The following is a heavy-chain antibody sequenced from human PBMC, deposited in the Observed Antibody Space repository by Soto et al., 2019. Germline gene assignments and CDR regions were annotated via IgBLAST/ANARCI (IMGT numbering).Heavy chain of an antibody. J-gene: IGHJ4*01. V-gene: IGHV3-23*01. CDR3: PFKGTFHSHY. CDR1: GFTFSGYA. Sequence: GGSLRLSCAGSGFTFSGYAMTWVRQAPGKGLEWVSVISTSGDRPDYADSVKGRFTISRDNSKNMLYLQMNSLRVEDTAIHYCPFKGTFHSHYWGHGAPVTVSS. D-gene: IGHD3-10*01. CDR2: ISTSGDRP.